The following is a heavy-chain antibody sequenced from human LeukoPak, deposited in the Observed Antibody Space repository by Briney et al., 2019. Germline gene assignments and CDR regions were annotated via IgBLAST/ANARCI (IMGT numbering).Heavy chain of an antibody. D-gene: IGHD3-10*01. J-gene: IGHJ4*02. CDR2: IYHSGST. V-gene: IGHV4-38-2*02. CDR1: GYSISSGYY. Sequence: PSETLSLTCTVSGYSISSGYYWGWIRQPPGKGLEWIGSIYHSGSTYYNPSLKSRVTISVDTSKNQFSLKLSSVTAADTAVYYCARRVRRYYYGSGSYQGAMWFDYWGQGTLVTVSS. CDR3: ARRVRRYYYGSGSYQGAMWFDY.